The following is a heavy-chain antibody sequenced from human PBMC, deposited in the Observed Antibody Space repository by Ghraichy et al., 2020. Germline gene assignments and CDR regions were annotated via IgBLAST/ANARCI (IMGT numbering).Heavy chain of an antibody. CDR1: GYSFYGYW. Sequence: GGSLRLSCKGSGYSFYGYWIGWVRQMPGKGLEWMGVIYPDDSNVRYSPSFQDQVTMSADKSVSTAYLQWSNLRASDTAIYYCARRALRGPYCGGDCYGFDYWGQGTLVTVSS. CDR3: ARRALRGPYCGGDCYGFDY. D-gene: IGHD2-21*01. J-gene: IGHJ4*02. CDR2: IYPDDSNV. V-gene: IGHV5-51*01.